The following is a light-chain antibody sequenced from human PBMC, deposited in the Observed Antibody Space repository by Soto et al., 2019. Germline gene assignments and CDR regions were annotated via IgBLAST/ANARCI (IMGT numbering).Light chain of an antibody. J-gene: IGLJ2*01. CDR1: SSNIGNNY. CDR2: ENN. CDR3: GTWDSSLSVVV. V-gene: IGLV1-51*02. Sequence: QSALTQPPSVSAAPGQKVTISCSGSSSNIGNNYVSWYQQLPGTAPKLIIYENNKPPSGIPDRFSGSKSGTSATLGITGLQTGDEADYYCGTWDSSLSVVVFGGGNKLTVL.